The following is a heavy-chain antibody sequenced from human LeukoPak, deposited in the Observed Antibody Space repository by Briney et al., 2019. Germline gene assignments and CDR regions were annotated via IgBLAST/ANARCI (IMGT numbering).Heavy chain of an antibody. Sequence: PSETLSLTCAVSGGSISSGGYPWSWIRQPPGKGLEWIGYIYYSGSTYYNPSLKSRVTISVDTSKNQFSLKLSSVTAADTAVYYCARGVTGTGWFDPWGQGTLVTVSS. D-gene: IGHD1-1*01. V-gene: IGHV4-30-4*07. J-gene: IGHJ5*02. CDR1: GGSISSGGYP. CDR2: IYYSGST. CDR3: ARGVTGTGWFDP.